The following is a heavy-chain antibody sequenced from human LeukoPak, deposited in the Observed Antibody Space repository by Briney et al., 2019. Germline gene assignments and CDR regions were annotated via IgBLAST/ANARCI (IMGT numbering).Heavy chain of an antibody. CDR1: VFTFRHYS. D-gene: IGHD5-18*01. Sequence: GGSLRLSCVAPVFTFRHYSMNWVRQAPGKGLEWVSYISGDSTTYHADSVKGRFTISRDKAKNSLYLQMNSLRDEDTAVYYCARGYTYGHDYWGQGTLVTVSS. CDR3: ARGYTYGHDY. J-gene: IGHJ4*02. CDR2: ISGDSTT. V-gene: IGHV3-48*02.